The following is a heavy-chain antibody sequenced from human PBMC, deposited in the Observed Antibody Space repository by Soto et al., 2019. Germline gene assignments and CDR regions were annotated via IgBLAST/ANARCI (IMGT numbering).Heavy chain of an antibody. CDR1: GGPFSGYF. CDR3: ARGIIVGATMWLDP. J-gene: IGHJ5*02. V-gene: IGHV4-34*01. CDR2: INPSGST. Sequence: QVQLQQWGAGLLKPSETLSLTCAVYGGPFSGYFFNWIRQPPGKGLEWIGEINPSGSTNYNPSLKSRVTISVDTSKNQFSLKLSSVTAADTAEYYCARGIIVGATMWLDPWGQGTLVTVSS. D-gene: IGHD1-26*01.